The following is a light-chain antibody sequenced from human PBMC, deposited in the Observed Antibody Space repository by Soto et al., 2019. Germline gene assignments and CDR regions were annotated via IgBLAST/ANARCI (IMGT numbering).Light chain of an antibody. V-gene: IGLV2-14*01. Sequence: QSALTQPASVSGSPGQSITISCTGTSSDVGAYDYVSWYQQHPDKAPKRMIFEVSDRPSGVSNRFSGSNSGNTASLTISVLQAEDEADYFCSSYTSNSTLVFGGGTKLTVL. CDR2: EVS. CDR3: SSYTSNSTLV. CDR1: SSDVGAYDY. J-gene: IGLJ3*02.